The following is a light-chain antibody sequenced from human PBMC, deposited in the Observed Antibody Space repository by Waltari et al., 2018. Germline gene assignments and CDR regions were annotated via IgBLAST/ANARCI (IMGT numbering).Light chain of an antibody. CDR1: SDDVGNYNL. CDR2: EGT. Sequence: QSALTQPASVSGSPGQSVTISCTETSDDVGNYNLVSWYQQHPSTVPQSMIYEGTKRPSEVSNRFSGSKSSNTASLTITGRQAEYEADYYCCSFASTSTLNWVFGGGTKLTVL. CDR3: CSFASTSTLNWV. V-gene: IGLV2-23*01. J-gene: IGLJ3*02.